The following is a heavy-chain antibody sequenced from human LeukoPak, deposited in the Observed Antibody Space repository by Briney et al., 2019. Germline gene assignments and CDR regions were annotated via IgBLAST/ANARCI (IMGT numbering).Heavy chain of an antibody. CDR1: GYTFTSYG. J-gene: IGHJ4*02. CDR3: ARDVGEYCSSTNCYASHY. D-gene: IGHD2-2*01. Sequence: ASVKVSCKASGYTFTSYGITWVRQAPGQGLEWMGWINPNINGTNYAQKFQGGVTMTRDTSITTAYMELSSLRSDDTAVYYCARDVGEYCSSTNCYASHYWGQGTLVTVSS. V-gene: IGHV1-2*02. CDR2: INPNINGT.